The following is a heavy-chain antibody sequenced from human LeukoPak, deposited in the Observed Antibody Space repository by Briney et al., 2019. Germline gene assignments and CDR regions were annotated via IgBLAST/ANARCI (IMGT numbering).Heavy chain of an antibody. V-gene: IGHV3-64*01. Sequence: GGSLRLSCAASGFTFTNYAMLWVRQAPGKGLEYVSAMSSDGGTTYYANSVKGRFTMSRDTSKNTLYLQMGSLRAEDGAVYYCARGGSLSAYDSWGQGTLVTVPS. J-gene: IGHJ4*02. CDR3: ARGGSLSAYDS. CDR1: GFTFTNYA. D-gene: IGHD2/OR15-2a*01. CDR2: MSSDGGTT.